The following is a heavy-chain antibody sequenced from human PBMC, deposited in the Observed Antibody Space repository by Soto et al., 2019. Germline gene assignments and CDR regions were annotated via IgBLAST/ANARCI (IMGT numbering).Heavy chain of an antibody. D-gene: IGHD3-16*02. CDR2: ISYDGSNK. CDR1: GFTFSSYG. CDR3: AKEGIGNIEGYYYYYMDV. V-gene: IGHV3-30*18. J-gene: IGHJ6*03. Sequence: GGSLRLSCAASGFTFSSYGMHWVRQAPGKGLEWVAVISYDGSNKYYADSVKGRFTISRDNSKNTLYLQMNSLRAEDTAVYYCAKEGIGNIEGYYYYYMDVWGKGTTVTVSS.